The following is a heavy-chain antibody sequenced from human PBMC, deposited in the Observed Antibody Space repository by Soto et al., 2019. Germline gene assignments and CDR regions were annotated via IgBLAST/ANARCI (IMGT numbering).Heavy chain of an antibody. J-gene: IGHJ3*02. CDR3: ARRGSEVTTGGGALDM. CDR2: ISIISTYI. D-gene: IGHD4-17*01. Sequence: EVELVESGGGLVKPGGSLRLSCLASRFRFSDYTMTWVRQAPGKGLEWVSSISIISTYIYYGDSVKGRFTISRDNAKNSLYLQMNSLRVEVTAVYYCARRGSEVTTGGGALDMWGQGTMVTVSS. V-gene: IGHV3-21*01. CDR1: RFRFSDYT.